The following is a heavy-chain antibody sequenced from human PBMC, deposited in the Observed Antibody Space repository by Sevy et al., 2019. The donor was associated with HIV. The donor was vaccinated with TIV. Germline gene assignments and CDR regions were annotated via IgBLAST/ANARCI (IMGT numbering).Heavy chain of an antibody. CDR2: ISSSSSYI. Sequence: GGSLRLSCAASGFTFSSYSMNWVRQAPGKGLEWVSSISSSSSYIYYADSVKGRFTISRDNAKNSLYLQMNSLRAEDTAVYYCARDLTTVVTPYYGMDVWGQGTTVIVSS. CDR1: GFTFSSYS. J-gene: IGHJ6*02. CDR3: ARDLTTVVTPYYGMDV. V-gene: IGHV3-21*01. D-gene: IGHD4-17*01.